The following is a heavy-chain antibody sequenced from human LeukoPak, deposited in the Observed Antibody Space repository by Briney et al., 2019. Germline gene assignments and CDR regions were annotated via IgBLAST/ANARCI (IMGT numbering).Heavy chain of an antibody. CDR3: AKAQRSSGSLNYFDY. CDR1: GFTFSDYY. Sequence: GGSLRLSCAASGFTFSDYYMSWVRQAPGKGLEWVSTISNGGGSTYYADSVKGRFTISRDNSKNTLYVQMNSLRADDTAVYYCAKAQRSSGSLNYFDYWGQGTLVTVSS. J-gene: IGHJ4*02. CDR2: ISNGGGST. D-gene: IGHD6-19*01. V-gene: IGHV3-23*01.